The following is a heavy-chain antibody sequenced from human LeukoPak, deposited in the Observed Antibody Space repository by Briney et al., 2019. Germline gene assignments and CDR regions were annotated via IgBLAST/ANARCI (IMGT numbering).Heavy chain of an antibody. CDR1: GHTFTGYY. V-gene: IGHV1-2*06. CDR2: INPNSGGT. CDR3: AREVDEGIAAAGRIDY. D-gene: IGHD6-13*01. J-gene: IGHJ4*02. Sequence: GASVKVSCKASGHTFTGYYMHWVRQAPGQGLEWMGRINPNSGGTNYAQKFQGRVTMTRDTSISTAYMELSRLRSDDTAVYYCAREVDEGIAAAGRIDYWGQGTLVTVSS.